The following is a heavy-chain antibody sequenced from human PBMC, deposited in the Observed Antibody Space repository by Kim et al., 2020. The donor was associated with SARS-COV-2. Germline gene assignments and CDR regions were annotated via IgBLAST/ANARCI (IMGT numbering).Heavy chain of an antibody. Sequence: GGSLRLSCAASGFTFTNHGMSWVRQTPGKGLEWVSSIRGGGASTHYADSVRGRFTISRDNSKNTLYLQIDSLRVEDTAVYYCTRRQCSSTCRGFDYWGQGTLVTVSS. CDR1: GFTFTNHG. J-gene: IGHJ4*02. D-gene: IGHD3-10*02. CDR2: IRGGGAST. CDR3: TRRQCSSTCRGFDY. V-gene: IGHV3-23*01.